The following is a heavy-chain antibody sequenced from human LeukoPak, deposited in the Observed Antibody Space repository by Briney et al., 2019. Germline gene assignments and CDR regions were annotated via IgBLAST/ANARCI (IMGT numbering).Heavy chain of an antibody. V-gene: IGHV4-59*08. J-gene: IGHJ4*02. D-gene: IGHD3-3*01. CDR3: ARAVFWSGYYTDPLVQYFFDY. CDR1: GVSIGNYY. Sequence: SETLSLTCTVSGVSIGNYYWTWIRQPPGKGLEWIGYISSSGNSNYNPSLKSRVTMSVDTSKNRFSLRPSSVTAADTAIYYCARAVFWSGYYTDPLVQYFFDYWGQGTLITVSS. CDR2: ISSSGNS.